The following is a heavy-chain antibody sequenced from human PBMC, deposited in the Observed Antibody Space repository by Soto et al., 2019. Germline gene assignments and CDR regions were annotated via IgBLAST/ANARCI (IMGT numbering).Heavy chain of an antibody. D-gene: IGHD3-16*02. CDR2: INHSGST. Sequence: PSETLSLTCAVYGGSFSGYYWSWIRQPPGKGLEWIGEINHSGSTNYNPSLKSRVTISVDTSKNQFSLKLSSVTAADTAVYYCARGRYYDYVWGSYRWPFDYWGQGTLVTVSS. CDR1: GGSFSGYY. CDR3: ARGRYYDYVWGSYRWPFDY. V-gene: IGHV4-34*01. J-gene: IGHJ4*02.